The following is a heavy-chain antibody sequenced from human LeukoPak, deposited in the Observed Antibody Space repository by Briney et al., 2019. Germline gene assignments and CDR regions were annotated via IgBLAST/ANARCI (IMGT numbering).Heavy chain of an antibody. J-gene: IGHJ4*02. Sequence: GGSLRLSCAASGFTFSSYAMSWVRQAPGKGLEWVSTISGSGGSTYYADSVKGRFTISRDISKNTLFLQMNSLRADDTAVYYCAKAKYSSSSDLLDYWGRGTLVTVSS. CDR2: ISGSGGST. CDR3: AKAKYSSSSDLLDY. V-gene: IGHV3-23*01. CDR1: GFTFSSYA. D-gene: IGHD6-6*01.